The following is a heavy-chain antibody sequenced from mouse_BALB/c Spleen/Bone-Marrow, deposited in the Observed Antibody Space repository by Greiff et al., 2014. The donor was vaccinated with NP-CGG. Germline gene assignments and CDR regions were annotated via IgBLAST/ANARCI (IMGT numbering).Heavy chain of an antibody. CDR1: GYSITSGYS. CDR3: ARLDGSKGFDY. Sequence: QLQQSGPDLVKPSQSLSLTCTVTGYSITSGYSWHWIRQFPGNKLEWMAYIHNSGVTNFNPSLKSRISISRDTSKNQFFLQLNSVTTEDTATYYCARLDGSKGFDYWGQGTTLTVSS. J-gene: IGHJ2*01. D-gene: IGHD1-1*01. CDR2: IHNSGVT. V-gene: IGHV3-1*02.